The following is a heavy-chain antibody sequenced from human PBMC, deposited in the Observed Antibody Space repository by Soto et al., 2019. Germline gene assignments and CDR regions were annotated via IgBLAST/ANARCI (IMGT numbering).Heavy chain of an antibody. J-gene: IGHJ6*02. Sequence: QVQLVQSGAEVKKPGSSVKVSCKASGGSLSNYGISWVRHAPGQGLEWMGAIIPVFGTPNYAQKFQDRVTITADESTTTVYMEVRSLTSEDTAVYYCARGDATKIVVTTYYAMDVWGQGTTVTVSS. D-gene: IGHD3-22*01. CDR2: IIPVFGTP. CDR3: ARGDATKIVVTTYYAMDV. CDR1: GGSLSNYG. V-gene: IGHV1-69*12.